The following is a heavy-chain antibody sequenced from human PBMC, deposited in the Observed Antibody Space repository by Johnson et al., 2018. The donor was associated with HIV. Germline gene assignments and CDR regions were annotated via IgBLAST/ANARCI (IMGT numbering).Heavy chain of an antibody. J-gene: IGHJ3*02. Sequence: VQLVESGGGLVKPGGSLRLSCAASGFTFSSYAMHWLRQAPGKGLEWVSVIYSGGSTYYADSVKGRFTISRDNYKNTLYLQMNSLRTEDTAVYYCARAVPGRGVFDIWGQGTMVTVSS. CDR2: IYSGGST. CDR1: GFTFSSYA. D-gene: IGHD2-8*01. CDR3: ARAVPGRGVFDI. V-gene: IGHV3-66*01.